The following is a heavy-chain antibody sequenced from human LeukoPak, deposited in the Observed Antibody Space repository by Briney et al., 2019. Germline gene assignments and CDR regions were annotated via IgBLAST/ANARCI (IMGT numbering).Heavy chain of an antibody. D-gene: IGHD2-2*01. CDR3: TRGGYCSSTICYLWNAFDM. CDR1: GFTFSSYE. CDR2: ISSSGDTI. Sequence: PGGSLRLSCAASGFTFSSYEMNWVRQAPGKGLEWVSYISSSGDTIYADSVKGRFTISRDNAKNSLYLQMNSLRAEDTAVYYYTRGGYCSSTICYLWNAFDMWGQGTMVTVSS. J-gene: IGHJ3*02. V-gene: IGHV3-48*03.